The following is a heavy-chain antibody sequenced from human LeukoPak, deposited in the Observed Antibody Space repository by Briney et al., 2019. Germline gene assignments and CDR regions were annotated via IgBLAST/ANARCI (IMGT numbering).Heavy chain of an antibody. CDR1: GFTFSSYG. J-gene: IGHJ4*02. Sequence: GGSLRLPCAASGFTFSSYGMHWVRQAPGKGLEWVAFIRYDGSNKYYADSVKGRFTISRDNSKNTLYLQMNSLRPEDTAVYYCAKDQGYSYGYVSYWGQGTLVTVSS. CDR3: AKDQGYSYGYVSY. V-gene: IGHV3-30*02. D-gene: IGHD5-18*01. CDR2: IRYDGSNK.